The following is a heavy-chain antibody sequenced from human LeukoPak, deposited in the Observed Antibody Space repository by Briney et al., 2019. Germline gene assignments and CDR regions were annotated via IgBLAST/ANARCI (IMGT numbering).Heavy chain of an antibody. D-gene: IGHD2-2*01. J-gene: IGHJ4*02. V-gene: IGHV4-59*01. CDR1: GGSISSYY. CDR3: ARSTGPNGPSDY. Sequence: SETLSLTCTVSGGSISSYYWSWIRQPPGKGLEWIGYICYSGSTNYNPSLKSRVTISVDTSKNQFSLKLSSVTAADTAVYYCARSTGPNGPSDYWGQGTLVTVSS. CDR2: ICYSGST.